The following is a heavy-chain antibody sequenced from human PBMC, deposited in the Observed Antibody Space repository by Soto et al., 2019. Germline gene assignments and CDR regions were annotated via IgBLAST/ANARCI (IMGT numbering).Heavy chain of an antibody. D-gene: IGHD1-26*01. Sequence: ASVKVSCKASGVTFSSYAISWVRQAPGQGLEWMGGIIPIFGTANYAQKFQGRVTITADESTSTAYMELSSLRSEDTAVYYCASASGTPPHDAFDIWGQGTMVTVSS. V-gene: IGHV1-69*13. J-gene: IGHJ3*02. CDR2: IIPIFGTA. CDR1: GVTFSSYA. CDR3: ASASGTPPHDAFDI.